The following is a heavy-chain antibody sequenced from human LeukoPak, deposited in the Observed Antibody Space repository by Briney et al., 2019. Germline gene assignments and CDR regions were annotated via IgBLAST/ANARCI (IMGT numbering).Heavy chain of an antibody. J-gene: IGHJ4*02. CDR2: IYTGGTT. CDR1: GFTVTGPH. V-gene: IGHV3-53*01. CDR3: ARDQATSGGGLDS. D-gene: IGHD3-16*01. Sequence: PGGSLRLSCAASGFTVTGPHMSWVRQAPGKGLEWVSAIYTGGTTYYSDSVEGRFTISRDGSKNILYLQMDSLRVEDTAVYYCARDQATSGGGLDSWGQGTLVTVSS.